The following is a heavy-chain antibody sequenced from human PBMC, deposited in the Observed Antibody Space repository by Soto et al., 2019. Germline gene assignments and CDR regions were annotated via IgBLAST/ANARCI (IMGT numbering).Heavy chain of an antibody. CDR1: GGSVSSGSYY. D-gene: IGHD6-13*01. CDR3: ARGGFYSSSWYRPFDY. Sequence: SETLSLTCTVSGGSVSSGSYYWSWIRQPPGKGLEWIGYIYYSGSTNYNPSLKSRVTISVDTSKNQFSLKLSSVTAADTAVYYCARGGFYSSSWYRPFDYWGQGTPVTVSS. CDR2: IYYSGST. V-gene: IGHV4-61*01. J-gene: IGHJ4*02.